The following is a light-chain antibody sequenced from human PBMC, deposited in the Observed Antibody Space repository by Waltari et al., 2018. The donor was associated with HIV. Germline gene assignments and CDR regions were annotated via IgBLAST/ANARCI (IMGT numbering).Light chain of an antibody. Sequence: QSALTQPASVSGLLGQSITISSTGASRDGGGYNFVFWYQQHPGKAPKLLIYNVNRRTSGVSIRVSRSRSASTAALTISGLQAEDEADYFCCSYTSSGPRYVRFGGGTRLTVL. CDR2: NVN. J-gene: IGLJ2*01. CDR3: CSYTSSGPRYVR. CDR1: SRDGGGYNF. V-gene: IGLV2-14*03.